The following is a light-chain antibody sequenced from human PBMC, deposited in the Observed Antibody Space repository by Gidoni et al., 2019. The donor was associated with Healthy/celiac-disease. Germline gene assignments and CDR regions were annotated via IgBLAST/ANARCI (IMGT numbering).Light chain of an antibody. J-gene: IGLJ2*01. CDR3: QSYDSSLTSVV. V-gene: IGLV1-40*01. CDR2: GNS. CDR1: SSNIGAGHD. Sequence: CTGSSSNIGAGHDVHWYQQLPGTAPKLLIYGNSNRPSGVPDRFSGSKSGTSASLAITGLQAEDEADYYCQSYDSSLTSVVFGGGTKLTVL.